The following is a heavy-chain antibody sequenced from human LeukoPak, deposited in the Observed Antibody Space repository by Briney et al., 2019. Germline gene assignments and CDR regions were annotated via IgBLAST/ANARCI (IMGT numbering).Heavy chain of an antibody. Sequence: ASVKVSCKASGYTFTNYGISWVRQAPGQGPEWMGWISTYNGNTNYAQKLQDRVTMTRDMSTSTVYMELSRLRSDDTAVYYCARAVRTGDAFDIWGQGTMVTVSS. J-gene: IGHJ3*02. D-gene: IGHD3/OR15-3a*01. CDR2: ISTYNGNT. CDR1: GYTFTNYG. V-gene: IGHV1-18*01. CDR3: ARAVRTGDAFDI.